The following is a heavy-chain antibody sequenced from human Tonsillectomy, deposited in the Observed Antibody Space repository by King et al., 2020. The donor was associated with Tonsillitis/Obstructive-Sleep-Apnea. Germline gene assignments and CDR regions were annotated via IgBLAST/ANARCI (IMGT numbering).Heavy chain of an antibody. D-gene: IGHD3-3*01. CDR2: ISWNSGSI. V-gene: IGHV3-9*01. CDR1: GFTFDDYA. J-gene: IGHJ6*04. CDR3: AKDTDYDFWRGLDV. Sequence: VQLVESGGGLVQPGRSLRLSCAASGFTFDDYAMHWVRQAPGKGLEWVSGISWNSGSIGYADSVKGRITISRDNAKNSLYLQMNSLRAEDTALYYCAKDTDYDFWRGLDVWGKGTTVTVSS.